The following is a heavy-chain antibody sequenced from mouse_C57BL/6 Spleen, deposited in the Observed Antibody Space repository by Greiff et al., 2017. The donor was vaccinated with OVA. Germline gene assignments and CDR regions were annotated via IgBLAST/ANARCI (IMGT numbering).Heavy chain of an antibody. CDR2: IDPETGGT. V-gene: IGHV1-15*01. Sequence: QVQLQQSGAELVRPGASVTLSCKASGYTFTDYEMHWVKQTPVHGLEWIGAIDPETGGTAYNQKFKGKAILTADKSSSTAYMELRSLTSEDSAVYYCTREGDYDSFAYWGQGTLVTVSA. D-gene: IGHD2-4*01. CDR1: GYTFTDYE. J-gene: IGHJ3*01. CDR3: TREGDYDSFAY.